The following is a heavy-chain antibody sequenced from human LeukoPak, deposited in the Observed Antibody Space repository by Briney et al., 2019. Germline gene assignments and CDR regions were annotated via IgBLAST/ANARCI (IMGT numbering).Heavy chain of an antibody. Sequence: SETLSLTCTVSGGSISSGDYYWSWIRQPPGKGLEWIGYIYYSGSTYYNPSLKSRVTISVDTSKNQFSLKLSSVTAADTAVYYCARFGELFSAFDYWGQGTLVTVSS. D-gene: IGHD3-10*01. V-gene: IGHV4-30-4*01. CDR2: IYYSGST. CDR1: GGSISSGDYY. J-gene: IGHJ4*02. CDR3: ARFGELFSAFDY.